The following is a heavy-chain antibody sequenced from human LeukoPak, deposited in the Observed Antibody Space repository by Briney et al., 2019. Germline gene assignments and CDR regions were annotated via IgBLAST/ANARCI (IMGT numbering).Heavy chain of an antibody. D-gene: IGHD2-2*01. CDR3: AKSIVVVPDASDI. Sequence: GASLRLSCAASGFTFSNYAMNWVRQTPGKGLEWVSSIGGGGGGSTYYADSVKGRFTISRDNSKNMLYLHMNSLRAGDTALYYCAKSIVVVPDASDIWGQGTMVTVSS. CDR1: GFTFSNYA. V-gene: IGHV3-23*01. J-gene: IGHJ3*02. CDR2: IGGGGGGST.